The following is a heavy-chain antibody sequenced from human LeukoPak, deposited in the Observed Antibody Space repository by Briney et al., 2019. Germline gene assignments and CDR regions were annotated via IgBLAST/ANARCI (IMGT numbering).Heavy chain of an antibody. Sequence: SQTLSLTCTVSGGSISSGDYYWSWIRQPPGKGLEWIGYIYYSGSTYYNPSLKSRVTISVDTSKNQFSLKLNSVTAADTAVYYCARDPTVVTNDAFDIWGQGTMVTVSS. CDR3: ARDPTVVTNDAFDI. CDR1: GGSISSGDYY. CDR2: IYYSGST. J-gene: IGHJ3*02. D-gene: IGHD4-23*01. V-gene: IGHV4-30-4*01.